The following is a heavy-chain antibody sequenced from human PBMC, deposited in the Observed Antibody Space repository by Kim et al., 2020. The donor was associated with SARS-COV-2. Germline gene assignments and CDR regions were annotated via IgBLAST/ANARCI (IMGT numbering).Heavy chain of an antibody. Sequence: GGSLRLSCAASGFTFSSYDMHWVRQATGKGLEWVSAIGTAGDTYYPGSVKGRFTISRENAKNSLYLQMNSLRAGDTAVYYCARARSGGWLRDSSSYWYFDLWGRGTLVTVSS. V-gene: IGHV3-13*01. D-gene: IGHD5-12*01. J-gene: IGHJ2*01. CDR3: ARARSGGWLRDSSSYWYFDL. CDR2: IGTAGDT. CDR1: GFTFSSYD.